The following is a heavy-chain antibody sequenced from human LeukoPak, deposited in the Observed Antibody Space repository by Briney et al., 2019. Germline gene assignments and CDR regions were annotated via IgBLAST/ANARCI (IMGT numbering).Heavy chain of an antibody. CDR2: ISAYNGNT. CDR3: ARAPDIVVVPAMYNWFDP. D-gene: IGHD2-2*01. Sequence: ASVKVSCKASGYTFTSYGISWVRQAPGQGLEWMGWISAYNGNTNYAQKLQGRVTMTTDTSTSTAYMGLRSLRSDDTAVYYCARAPDIVVVPAMYNWFDPWGQGTLVTVSS. V-gene: IGHV1-18*01. CDR1: GYTFTSYG. J-gene: IGHJ5*02.